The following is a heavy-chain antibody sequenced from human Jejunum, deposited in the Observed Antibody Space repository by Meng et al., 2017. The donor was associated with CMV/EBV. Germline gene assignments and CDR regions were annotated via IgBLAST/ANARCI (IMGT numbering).Heavy chain of an antibody. V-gene: IGHV3-7*01. D-gene: IGHD3-3*01. CDR3: ARVPSEWLTSRYGMDV. CDR2: INVDGSEQ. J-gene: IGHJ6*02. Sequence: FSFGSYWLSWVRQAPGKGLEWVANINVDGSEQYYVASVKGRFTISRDNARNSIFLQMNSLRAEDTAVYYCARVPSEWLTSRYGMDVWGQGTTVTRLL. CDR1: FSFGSYW.